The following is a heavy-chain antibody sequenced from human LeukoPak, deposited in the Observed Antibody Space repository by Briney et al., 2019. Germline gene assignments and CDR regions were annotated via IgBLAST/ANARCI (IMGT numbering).Heavy chain of an antibody. CDR1: GGSISNYY. Sequence: SETLSLTCTVSGGSISNYYWSWIRQPPGKGLEWIAYIDYRGSTTYNPSLKSRVTISVDTSRNQFSLKLSSVTAADTAVYYCARRPNYDVLTGYYEFDYWGQGTLVTVSS. V-gene: IGHV4-59*01. D-gene: IGHD3-9*01. J-gene: IGHJ4*02. CDR2: IDYRGST. CDR3: ARRPNYDVLTGYYEFDY.